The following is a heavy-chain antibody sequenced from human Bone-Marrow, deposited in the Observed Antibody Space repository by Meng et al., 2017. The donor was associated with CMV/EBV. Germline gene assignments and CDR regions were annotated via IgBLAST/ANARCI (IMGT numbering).Heavy chain of an antibody. V-gene: IGHV3-30*02. CDR1: GFTFSSYG. CDR2: IRYDGSNK. Sequence: GESLKISCAAPGFTFSSYGMHWVRQAPGKGLEWVAFIRYDGSNKYYADSVKGRFTISRDNSKNTLYLQMNSLRAEDTAVYYCAKDRDEYYYDSSGYSNWGQGTLVTVSS. J-gene: IGHJ1*01. CDR3: AKDRDEYYYDSSGYSN. D-gene: IGHD3-22*01.